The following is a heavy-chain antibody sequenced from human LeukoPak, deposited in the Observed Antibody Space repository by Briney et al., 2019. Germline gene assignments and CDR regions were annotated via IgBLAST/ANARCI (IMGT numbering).Heavy chain of an antibody. V-gene: IGHV3-23*01. J-gene: IGHJ4*02. D-gene: IGHD3-10*01. Sequence: GGSLRLSCAASGFTFSSYAMSWVRQAPGKGLEWVSAISGGGGSTYYADSVKGRFTISRDNSKNTLYLQMNSLRAEDTAVYYCAKDHEAMVRGAIDYWGQGTLVTVSS. CDR2: ISGGGGST. CDR3: AKDHEAMVRGAIDY. CDR1: GFTFSSYA.